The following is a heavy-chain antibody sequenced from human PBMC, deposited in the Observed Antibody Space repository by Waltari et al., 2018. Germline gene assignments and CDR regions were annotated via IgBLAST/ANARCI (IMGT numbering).Heavy chain of an antibody. CDR1: GLTFGSYA. V-gene: IGHV3-30-3*01. J-gene: IGHJ5*02. CDR3: ARGGPMVRGVIAH. D-gene: IGHD3-10*01. CDR2: ISYDGSNK. Sequence: QVQLVESGGGVVQPGRSLRLYCAASGLTFGSYAMHWVRQAPGKGLEWVAVISYDGSNKYYADSVKGRFTISRDNSKNTLYLQMNSLRAEDTAVYYCARGGPMVRGVIAHWGQGTLVTVSS.